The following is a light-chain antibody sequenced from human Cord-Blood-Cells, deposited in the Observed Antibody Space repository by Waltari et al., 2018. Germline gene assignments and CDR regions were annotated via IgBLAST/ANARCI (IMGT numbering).Light chain of an antibody. Sequence: SYELTQPSSVSVSPGQTARITCSGAVLAKKYARWFQQKPGKAPVLVIYKDSERPSGIPERFSGSSSGTTVTLTISGAQVEDEADYYCYSAADNNRVYGGGTKLTVL. J-gene: IGLJ3*02. CDR3: YSAADNNRV. V-gene: IGLV3-27*01. CDR1: VLAKKY. CDR2: KDS.